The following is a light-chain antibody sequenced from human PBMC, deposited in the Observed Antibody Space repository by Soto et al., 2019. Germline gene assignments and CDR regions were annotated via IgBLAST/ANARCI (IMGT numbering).Light chain of an antibody. Sequence: DIQMTQSPSSLSASVGDRVTITCRASQSISSYLNWYQQKPGKAPKLLIYAASSLQSGVPSRFSGSGSGTDFTLTISSLQPEDFAPYYCQQYNSYPPTFGPGTTVDFK. V-gene: IGKV1-39*01. CDR2: AAS. CDR1: QSISSY. J-gene: IGKJ3*01. CDR3: QQYNSYPPT.